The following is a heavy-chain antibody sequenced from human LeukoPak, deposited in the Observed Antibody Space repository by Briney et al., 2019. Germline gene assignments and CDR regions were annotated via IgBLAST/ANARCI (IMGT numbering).Heavy chain of an antibody. CDR2: ISYIGST. J-gene: IGHJ3*02. V-gene: IGHV4-59*11. CDR3: ARDKISINAFDM. D-gene: IGHD1-14*01. CDR1: DASINGHY. Sequence: SETLSRTCAVSDASINGHYLTWIRQPPGKGLEWIGYISYIGSTNYNPSLKSRVTISVDTSKNLFSLKLNSVTAADTAVYYSARDKISINAFDMWGQGTMVTVSS.